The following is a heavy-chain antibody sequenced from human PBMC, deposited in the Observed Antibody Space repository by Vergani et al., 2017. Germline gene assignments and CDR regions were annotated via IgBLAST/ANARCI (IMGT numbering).Heavy chain of an antibody. CDR1: GGSINSNY. D-gene: IGHD6-13*01. J-gene: IGHJ4*02. V-gene: IGHV4-59*01. CDR3: ARMIAAAGTEYFDY. Sequence: QVQLQESGPGLVKPSETLSLTCTVSGGSINSNYWSWIRQPPGQGREWSGNIYYSGSTNYNPSLQSRVTISVDTSKNQVSLKLSSVTAADTAVYYCARMIAAAGTEYFDYWGQGTLVTVSS. CDR2: IYYSGST.